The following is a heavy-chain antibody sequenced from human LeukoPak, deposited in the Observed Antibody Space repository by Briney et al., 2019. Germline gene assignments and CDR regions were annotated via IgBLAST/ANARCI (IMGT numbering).Heavy chain of an antibody. CDR3: ARGRPLWFGELSNWFDP. CDR1: GYTFTSYD. J-gene: IGHJ5*02. CDR2: MNPNSGNT. Sequence: ASVKVSCKASGYTFTSYDINWVRQATGQGLEWMGWMNPNSGNTGYAQKFQGRVTMTRNTSISTAYMELSSLRSEDTAVYYCARGRPLWFGELSNWFDPWGQGTLVTVSS. D-gene: IGHD3-10*01. V-gene: IGHV1-8*01.